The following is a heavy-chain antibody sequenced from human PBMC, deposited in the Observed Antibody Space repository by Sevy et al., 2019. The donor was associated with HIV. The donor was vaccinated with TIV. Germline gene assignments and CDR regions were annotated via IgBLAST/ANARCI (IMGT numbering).Heavy chain of an antibody. D-gene: IGHD3-22*01. J-gene: IGHJ4*01. CDR2: ISSSSSTI. V-gene: IGHV3-48*02. CDR3: AREGYYYDSSGLPLDY. CDR1: GVTFSSYS. Sequence: GGSLRLSCAASGVTFSSYSMNWVRQAPGKGLEWVSYISSSSSTIYYAYSVKGRFTISRDNAKNSLYLQMNSLRDEDTAVYYCAREGYYYDSSGLPLDYWGHGTLVTVSS.